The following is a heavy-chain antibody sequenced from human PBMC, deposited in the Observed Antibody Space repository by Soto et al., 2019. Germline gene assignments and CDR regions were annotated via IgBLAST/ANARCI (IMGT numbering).Heavy chain of an antibody. CDR3: AKSLITRLPEPD. V-gene: IGHV4-39*01. J-gene: IGHJ4*02. CDR2: IYYSGSA. CDR1: GGSISSSSYY. D-gene: IGHD3-10*01. Sequence: SETLSLTCTVSGGSISSSSYYWGWIRQPPGKGLEWIGSIYYSGSAYYNPSLKSRVTISVDTSKNQFSLKLSSVTAADTAVYYGAKSLITRLPEPDWGQGTRVTVSS.